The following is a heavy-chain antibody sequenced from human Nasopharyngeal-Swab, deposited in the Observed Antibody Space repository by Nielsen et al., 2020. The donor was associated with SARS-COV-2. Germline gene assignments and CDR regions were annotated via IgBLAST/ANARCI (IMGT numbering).Heavy chain of an antibody. Sequence: ASVKVSCKASGYTFTSYGISWVRQAPGQGLEWMGWISGYNGKTNYAQKLQGRVSMTTDTSTSTAYMELRSLRSDDTAVYYCARDVRPPYYYYGMDVWGQGTTVTVSS. V-gene: IGHV1-18*01. J-gene: IGHJ6*02. CDR1: GYTFTSYG. CDR3: ARDVRPPYYYYGMDV. D-gene: IGHD2-8*01. CDR2: ISGYNGKT.